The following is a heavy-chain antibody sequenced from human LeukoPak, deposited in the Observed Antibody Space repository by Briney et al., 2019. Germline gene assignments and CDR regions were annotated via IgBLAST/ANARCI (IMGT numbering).Heavy chain of an antibody. D-gene: IGHD3-22*01. CDR3: ARAPRSYDSSGYYGYFDY. J-gene: IGHJ4*02. Sequence: GSLRLSCAASGFTFSSYWMHWVRQAPGKGLVWVSRINSDGSSTSYADSVKGRFTISRDNAKNSLYLQMNSLRAEDTALYYCARAPRSYDSSGYYGYFDYWGQGTLVTVSS. V-gene: IGHV3-74*01. CDR1: GFTFSSYW. CDR2: INSDGSST.